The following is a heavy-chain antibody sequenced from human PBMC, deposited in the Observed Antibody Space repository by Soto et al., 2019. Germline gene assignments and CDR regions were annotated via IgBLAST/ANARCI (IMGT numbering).Heavy chain of an antibody. CDR1: GGSIRSYY. CDR2: FYHSGNS. CDR3: ARISSVDPYGYVNGGLDV. D-gene: IGHD5-18*01. Sequence: QVQLQQSGPGLVKPSETLSLTCSVSGGSIRSYYWSWIRQSPEKGLEWIGYFYHSGNSNYNPSLKSRVTISVDTSKNQLSLSLRSVTAADTAVDFCARISSVDPYGYVNGGLDVWGQGTTVTVSS. V-gene: IGHV4-59*01. J-gene: IGHJ6*02.